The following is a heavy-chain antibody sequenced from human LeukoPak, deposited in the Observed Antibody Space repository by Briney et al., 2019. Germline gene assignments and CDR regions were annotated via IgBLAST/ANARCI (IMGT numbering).Heavy chain of an antibody. J-gene: IGHJ4*02. CDR2: INPNSGGT. V-gene: IGHV1-2*02. CDR3: ASGLWVTAIEEGPIGNNDY. Sequence: AASVKVSCKASGYIFTAYYMYWVRRAPGQGLEWMGWINPNSGGTNYAQKFQGRVTMTTDTSISTAYMELSRLRSDDTAVYYCASGLWVTAIEEGPIGNNDYWGQGTLVTVSS. CDR1: GYIFTAYY. D-gene: IGHD2-21*02.